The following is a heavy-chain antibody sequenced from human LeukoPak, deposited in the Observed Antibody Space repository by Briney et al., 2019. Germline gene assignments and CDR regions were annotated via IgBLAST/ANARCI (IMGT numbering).Heavy chain of an antibody. CDR3: ASIGYCSSTSCYDY. Sequence: GSLRLSXAASGFTFSSHWMHWVRQAPGKGMEWIGVINHSGSTNYNPSLKSRVTISVDTSKNQFSLKLSSVTAADTAVYYCASIGYCSSTSCYDYWGQGTLVTVSS. D-gene: IGHD2-2*01. CDR2: INHSGST. J-gene: IGHJ4*02. V-gene: IGHV4-34*01. CDR1: GFTFSSHW.